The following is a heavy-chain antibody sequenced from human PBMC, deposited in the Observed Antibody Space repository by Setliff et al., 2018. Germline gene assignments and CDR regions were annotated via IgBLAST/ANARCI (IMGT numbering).Heavy chain of an antibody. Sequence: SVKVSCKSSGGPFNNSALSWVRQAPGQGLEWMGGIIPIFALTNYAEKFQGRVTITADKSTSTAYMELSSLRSEDTAVYYCARDVFPYHYEGAFDIWGQGTMVTVSS. J-gene: IGHJ3*02. V-gene: IGHV1-69*10. CDR1: GGPFNNSA. CDR2: IIPIFALT. D-gene: IGHD3-22*01. CDR3: ARDVFPYHYEGAFDI.